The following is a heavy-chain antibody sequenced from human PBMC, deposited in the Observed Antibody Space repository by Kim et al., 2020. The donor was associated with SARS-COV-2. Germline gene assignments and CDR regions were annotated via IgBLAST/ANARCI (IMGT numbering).Heavy chain of an antibody. Sequence: SETLSLTCAVYGGSFSGYYWSWIRQPQGKGLEWIGEINHSGSTNYNPSLKSRVTISVDTSKNQFSLKLSSVTAADTAVYYCARVRDIVVVPAAIGYWGQGTLVTVSS. CDR1: GGSFSGYY. J-gene: IGHJ4*02. CDR3: ARVRDIVVVPAAIGY. CDR2: INHSGST. V-gene: IGHV4-34*01. D-gene: IGHD2-2*01.